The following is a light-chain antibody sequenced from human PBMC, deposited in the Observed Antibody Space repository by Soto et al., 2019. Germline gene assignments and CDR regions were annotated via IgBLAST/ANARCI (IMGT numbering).Light chain of an antibody. J-gene: IGKJ2*01. CDR1: QSVSSYY. CDR3: QQYGNSPHT. CDR2: AAS. Sequence: EIVLTQSPGTLSLSPGERATLSCRASQSVSSYYLAWYQQKPGQAPRLLIYAASSRATGIPDRFSGGGSGTDFTLTISRLEPEDFAVYYCQQYGNSPHTFGQGTKVDIK. V-gene: IGKV3-20*01.